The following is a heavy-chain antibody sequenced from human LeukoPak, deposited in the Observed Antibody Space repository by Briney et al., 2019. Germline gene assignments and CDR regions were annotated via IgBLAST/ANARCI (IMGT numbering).Heavy chain of an antibody. CDR2: IASDGSST. V-gene: IGHV3-74*01. D-gene: IGHD4-23*01. CDR3: ARGRPHGNDY. J-gene: IGHJ4*02. CDR1: GFTFSSYW. Sequence: GGSLRLSCAASGFTFSSYWMNWVRRAPGKGLVWVSRIASDGSSTTYADSVKGRFSISRDNAKNTLYLQMNSLRVEDTAVYYCARGRPHGNDYWGQGTLVTVSS.